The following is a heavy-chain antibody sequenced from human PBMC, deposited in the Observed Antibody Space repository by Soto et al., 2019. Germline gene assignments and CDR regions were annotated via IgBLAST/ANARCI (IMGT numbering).Heavy chain of an antibody. Sequence: EVQLLQSGGGLVQPGGSLGLSCGASGFTFISYAMSCVRHVPGKGLEWISSISGSGANTWYAGSVQGRFIISRDNSKSTVSLHMSSLRVEDTAIYYCARDRATFDSWGQGTLVTVSS. D-gene: IGHD1-26*01. CDR2: ISGSGANT. V-gene: IGHV3-23*01. J-gene: IGHJ4*02. CDR1: GFTFISYA. CDR3: ARDRATFDS.